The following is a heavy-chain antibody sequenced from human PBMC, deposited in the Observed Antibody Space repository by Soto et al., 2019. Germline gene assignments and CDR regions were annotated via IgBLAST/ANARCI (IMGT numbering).Heavy chain of an antibody. Sequence: GESLKISCEASGYSFTSYWIGWVRQMPGKGLEWMGIIHPGDSDTRYSPSFQGQVTISADKSISTAYLQWSSLKASDTAMYYCAREPDYGSGSYYPKGMDVWGQGTTVTVSS. CDR2: IHPGDSDT. CDR1: GYSFTSYW. D-gene: IGHD3-10*01. J-gene: IGHJ6*02. V-gene: IGHV5-51*01. CDR3: AREPDYGSGSYYPKGMDV.